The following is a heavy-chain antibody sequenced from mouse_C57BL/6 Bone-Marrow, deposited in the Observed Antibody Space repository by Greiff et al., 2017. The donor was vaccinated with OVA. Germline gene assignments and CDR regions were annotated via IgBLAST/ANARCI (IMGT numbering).Heavy chain of an antibody. J-gene: IGHJ3*01. CDR2: ISNGGGST. CDR3: ARPALFAY. CDR1: GFTFSDYY. Sequence: EVQLVESGGGLVQPGGSLKLSCAASGFTFSDYYMYWVRQTPEKRLEWVAYISNGGGSTYYPDTVKGRFTISRDNAKNTLYLQMSRLKSEDTAMYYCARPALFAYWGQGTLVTVSA. V-gene: IGHV5-12*01.